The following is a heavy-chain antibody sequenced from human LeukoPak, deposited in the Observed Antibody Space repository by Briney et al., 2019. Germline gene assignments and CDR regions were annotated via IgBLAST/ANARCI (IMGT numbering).Heavy chain of an antibody. J-gene: IGHJ4*02. CDR3: ATEYGSGKTGLYFDY. CDR1: GYTLTELS. V-gene: IGHV1-24*01. CDR2: FDPEDGET. Sequence: ASVKVSCKVSGYTLTELSVHWVRQAPGKGLEWMGGFDPEDGETIYAQKFQGRVTMTEDTSTDTAYMELSSLRSEDTAVYYCATEYGSGKTGLYFDYWGQGTLVTVSS. D-gene: IGHD3-10*01.